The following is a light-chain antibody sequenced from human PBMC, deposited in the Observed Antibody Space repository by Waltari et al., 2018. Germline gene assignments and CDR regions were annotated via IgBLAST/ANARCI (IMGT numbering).Light chain of an antibody. Sequence: EIVMTQSPATLSVSPGERATLSCRASQSVRSNLAWYQQKPGQAPRLLISGASTRATGIPARFSGSGSGTEFTLTISSLQSEDFAVYYCQQYNNWPTTFGQGTKLEIK. V-gene: IGKV3-15*01. CDR1: QSVRSN. J-gene: IGKJ2*01. CDR2: GAS. CDR3: QQYNNWPTT.